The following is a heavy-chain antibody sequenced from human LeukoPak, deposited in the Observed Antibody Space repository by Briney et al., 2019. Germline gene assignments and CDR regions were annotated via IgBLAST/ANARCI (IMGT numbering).Heavy chain of an antibody. D-gene: IGHD3-3*01. Sequence: TSETLSLTCAVYGGSFSGYYWSWIRQPPGKGLEWIGEINHSGSTNYNPSLKSRVTISVDTSKNQFSLKLSSVTAADTAVYYCARVEGRFFLSDYYGMDVWGQGTTVTVSS. J-gene: IGHJ6*02. CDR1: GGSFSGYY. CDR2: INHSGST. CDR3: ARVEGRFFLSDYYGMDV. V-gene: IGHV4-34*01.